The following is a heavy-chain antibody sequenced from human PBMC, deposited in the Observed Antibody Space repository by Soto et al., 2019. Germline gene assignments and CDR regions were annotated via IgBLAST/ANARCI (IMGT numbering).Heavy chain of an antibody. V-gene: IGHV3-33*01. CDR3: ARGVGNFYYAMDV. Sequence: QVQLVESGGGVVQPGRSLRLSCAASGFTFSSYGMHWVRQAPGKGLEWVAVIWYDGNDKYYADSVKGRFTISRDNSRKTLFLQMSSLRAEDTAVYYCARGVGNFYYAMDVWGQGTTVTVSS. J-gene: IGHJ6*02. D-gene: IGHD7-27*01. CDR2: IWYDGNDK. CDR1: GFTFSSYG.